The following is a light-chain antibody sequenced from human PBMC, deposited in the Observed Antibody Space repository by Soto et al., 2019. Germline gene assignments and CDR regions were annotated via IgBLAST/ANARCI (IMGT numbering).Light chain of an antibody. CDR2: DVT. V-gene: IGLV2-11*01. J-gene: IGLJ1*01. CDR1: SSDVGGYNY. CDR3: YSYSDSPSYV. Sequence: QSALTQPRSVSGSPGQSVTISCTGTSSDVGGYNYVSWYQQHPGKAPKLMIYDVTKRPSGVPDRFSGSKSGNTASLTISGLQAEDEADYYCYSYSDSPSYVFGTGTKVTVL.